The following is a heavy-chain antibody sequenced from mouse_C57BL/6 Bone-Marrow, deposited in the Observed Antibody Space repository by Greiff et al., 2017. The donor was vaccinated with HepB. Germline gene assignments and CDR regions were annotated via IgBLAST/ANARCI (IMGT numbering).Heavy chain of an antibody. Sequence: EVKVVESGGGLVKPGGSLKLSCAASGFTFSSYAMSWVRQTPEKRLEWVATISDGGSYTYYPDNVKGRFTISRDNAKNNLYLQMSHLKSEDTAMYYCARGANWDPGFAYWGQGTLVTVSA. D-gene: IGHD4-1*01. CDR1: GFTFSSYA. CDR3: ARGANWDPGFAY. J-gene: IGHJ3*01. CDR2: ISDGGSYT. V-gene: IGHV5-4*03.